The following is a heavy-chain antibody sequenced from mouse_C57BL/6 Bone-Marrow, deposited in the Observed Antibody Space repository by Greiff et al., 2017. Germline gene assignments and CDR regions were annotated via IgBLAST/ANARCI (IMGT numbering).Heavy chain of an antibody. Sequence: QVQLQQPGAELARPGASVKLSCKASGYTFTSSGIRWVKQRTGQGLEGIGEIYPRSGDTNYNEKFKGKATLTADKSSSTAYMELRSLTSEDSAVDFCARRTTWYFDFWGQGTTLTVSS. CDR2: IYPRSGDT. CDR3: ARRTTWYFDF. V-gene: IGHV1-81*01. D-gene: IGHD1-1*01. J-gene: IGHJ2*01. CDR1: GYTFTSSG.